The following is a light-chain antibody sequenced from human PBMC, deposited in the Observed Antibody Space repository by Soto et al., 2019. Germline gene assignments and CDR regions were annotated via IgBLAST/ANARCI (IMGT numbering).Light chain of an antibody. J-gene: IGLJ2*01. CDR2: DVS. CDR3: SSYTSSSTVV. V-gene: IGLV2-14*01. CDR1: SSDVGGYNY. Sequence: QSALTQPASVSGSPGQSITISCTGTSSDVGGYNYVSWYQQHPGKAPKLMIYDVSNRPSGVSNRFSDSKSGNTASLTISGLQAEVAADYYCSSYTSSSTVVFGGGTKLTVL.